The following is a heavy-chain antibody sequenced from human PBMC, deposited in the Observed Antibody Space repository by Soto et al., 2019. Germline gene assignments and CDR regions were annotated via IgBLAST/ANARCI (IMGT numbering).Heavy chain of an antibody. Sequence: ASVKVSCKASGGTFSSYAISWVRQAPGQGLEWMGGIIPIFGTANYAQKFQGRVTITADESTSTAYMELSSLRSEDTAVYYCARDAPRRYFDWLPPNYYYGMDVWGQGTTVTVSS. D-gene: IGHD3-9*01. CDR2: IIPIFGTA. CDR1: GGTFSSYA. J-gene: IGHJ6*02. V-gene: IGHV1-69*13. CDR3: ARDAPRRYFDWLPPNYYYGMDV.